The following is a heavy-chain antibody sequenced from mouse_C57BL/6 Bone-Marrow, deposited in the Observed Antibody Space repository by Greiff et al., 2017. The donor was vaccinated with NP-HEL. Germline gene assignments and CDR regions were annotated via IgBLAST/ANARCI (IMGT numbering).Heavy chain of an antibody. D-gene: IGHD2-12*01. J-gene: IGHJ1*03. V-gene: IGHV1-69*01. Sequence: QVQLQQPGAELVMHGASVKLSCKASGYTFTSYWMHWVKQRPGQGLEWIGEIDPSDSYTNYNQKFKGKSTLTVDKSSSTAYMQLSSLTSEDSAVYYCAREGGSYYWYFDVWGTGTTVTVSS. CDR2: IDPSDSYT. CDR1: GYTFTSYW. CDR3: AREGGSYYWYFDV.